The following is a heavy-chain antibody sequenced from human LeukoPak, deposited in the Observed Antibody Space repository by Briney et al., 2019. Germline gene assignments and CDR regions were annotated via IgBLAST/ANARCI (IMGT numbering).Heavy chain of an antibody. CDR3: ASYYYDSSGYYRFDY. J-gene: IGHJ4*02. Sequence: SETLSLTCAVYGGSFSGYYWSWFRQPPGKGLEWIGEIHPSGTTNYNPSLKSRVTISVDTSKNQFSLKLSSVTAADTAVYYCASYYYDSSGYYRFDYWGQGTLVTVSS. V-gene: IGHV4-34*01. CDR1: GGSFSGYY. CDR2: IHPSGTT. D-gene: IGHD3-22*01.